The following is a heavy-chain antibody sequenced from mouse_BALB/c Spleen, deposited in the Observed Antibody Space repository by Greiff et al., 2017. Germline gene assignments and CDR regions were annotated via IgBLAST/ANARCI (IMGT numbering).Heavy chain of an antibody. V-gene: IGHV1-77*01. D-gene: IGHD2-4*01. Sequence: QVQLKPSGPELVKPGASVKMSCKASGYTFTDYVISWVKQRTGQGLEWIGEIYPGSGSTYYNEKFKGKATLTADKSSNTAYIQLSSLTSEDSAVYYWASQGTMITTGYYAMDYWGQGTSVTVSS. J-gene: IGHJ4*01. CDR2: IYPGSGST. CDR1: GYTFTDYV. CDR3: ASQGTMITTGYYAMDY.